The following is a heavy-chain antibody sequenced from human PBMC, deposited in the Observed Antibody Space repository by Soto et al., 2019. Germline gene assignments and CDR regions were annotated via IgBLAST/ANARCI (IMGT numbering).Heavy chain of an antibody. CDR3: ARTTSPVMGHYFDY. CDR2: ISSSSSTI. CDR1: GFTFSSYS. Sequence: GGSLRLSCAASGFTFSSYSMNWVRQAPGKGLEWISYISSSSSTIYYADSVQGRFTISRDNAQNSLYLQMNSLTDEDTAVYYCARTTSPVMGHYFDYWGQGTLVTAPQ. V-gene: IGHV3-48*02. J-gene: IGHJ4*02. D-gene: IGHD3-16*01.